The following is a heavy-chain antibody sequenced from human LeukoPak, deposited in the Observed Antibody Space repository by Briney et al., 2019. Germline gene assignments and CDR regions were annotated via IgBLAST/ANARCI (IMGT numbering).Heavy chain of an antibody. CDR1: GYTFTRYG. CDR2: ISAYNGNT. CDR3: ASARWRAEPTTEHVVPDY. Sequence: GATVRVSCKASGYTFTRYGISWVRQAPGQGLEEMGWISAYNGNTNYAEKLQGRLTMTTDTSTSTAYTALRSLRSHDTAVYYCASARWRAEPTTEHVVPDYWGQGTLVTVSS. J-gene: IGHJ4*02. D-gene: IGHD1-1*01. V-gene: IGHV1-18*04.